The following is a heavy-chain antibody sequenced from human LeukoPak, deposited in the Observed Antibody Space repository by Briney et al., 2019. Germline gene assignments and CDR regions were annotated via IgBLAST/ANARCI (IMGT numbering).Heavy chain of an antibody. Sequence: SETLSLTCAVSGDSISSSTWWSWVRQPPGTGLEWIGEFYHSGATNYNPSLKSRVTISVDTSKNQFSLNLKSVTAADTGLYYCARVTRRRTTGEIFGRYLDYWGPGTLVRVSS. CDR1: GDSISSSTW. J-gene: IGHJ4*02. CDR2: FYHSGAT. V-gene: IGHV4-4*02. D-gene: IGHD3-10*01. CDR3: ARVTRRRTTGEIFGRYLDY.